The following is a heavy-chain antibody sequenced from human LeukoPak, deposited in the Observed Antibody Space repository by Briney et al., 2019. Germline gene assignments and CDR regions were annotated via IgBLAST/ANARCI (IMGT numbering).Heavy chain of an antibody. Sequence: PSETLSLTCAVYGGSFSGYYWSWIRQPPGKGLEWIGEINHSGSTNYNPSLKSRVTISVDTSKNQFSLKLSSVTAADTAVYYCASGSGYARKFDYRGQGTLVTVSS. D-gene: IGHD5-12*01. CDR2: INHSGST. CDR1: GGSFSGYY. CDR3: ASGSGYARKFDY. J-gene: IGHJ4*02. V-gene: IGHV4-34*01.